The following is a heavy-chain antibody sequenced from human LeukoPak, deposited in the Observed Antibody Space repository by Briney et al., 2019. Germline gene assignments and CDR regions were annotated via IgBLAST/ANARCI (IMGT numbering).Heavy chain of an antibody. J-gene: IGHJ4*02. V-gene: IGHV1-2*02. CDR3: AREPIVATFRYYFDY. CDR2: INPNNGGT. CDR1: GYTFIGHY. D-gene: IGHD5-12*01. Sequence: ASVKVSCKASGYTFIGHYIHWVRQAPGQGLEWMGWINPNNGGTKYAPKFQGRVTMTRDTSISTAYMELSSLRSDDTAVYYCAREPIVATFRYYFDYWGQGTLVTVSS.